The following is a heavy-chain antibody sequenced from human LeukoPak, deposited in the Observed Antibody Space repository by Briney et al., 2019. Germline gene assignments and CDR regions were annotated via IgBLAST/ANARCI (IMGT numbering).Heavy chain of an antibody. J-gene: IGHJ4*02. CDR3: ARQNNFDFWSGFFDY. V-gene: IGHV4-39*01. Sequence: SETLSLTCTVSGGSISSSSYYWGWIRQPPGKGLEWIGSIYYSGSTYYNPSLKSRVTISVDTSKNQFSLNLSSVTAADTAVYYCARQNNFDFWSGFFDYWGLGALVTVSS. CDR1: GGSISSSSYY. CDR2: IYYSGST. D-gene: IGHD3-3*01.